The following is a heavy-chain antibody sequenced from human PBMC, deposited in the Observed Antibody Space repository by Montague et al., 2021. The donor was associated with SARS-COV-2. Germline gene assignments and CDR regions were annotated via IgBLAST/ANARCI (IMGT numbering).Heavy chain of an antibody. CDR2: IYDSGST. CDR3: VKGSGYP. D-gene: IGHD3-22*01. V-gene: IGHV4-61*01. J-gene: IGHJ5*02. Sequence: SETRSLTCTVTGDSVISEKYYWSWTRQPPGKGLEWIGFIYDSGSTSYNPSLHSRVTITIDTSKNQFSLNLMSVTPADTAVYYCVKGSGYPWGQGTLVTVSS. CDR1: GDSVISEKYY.